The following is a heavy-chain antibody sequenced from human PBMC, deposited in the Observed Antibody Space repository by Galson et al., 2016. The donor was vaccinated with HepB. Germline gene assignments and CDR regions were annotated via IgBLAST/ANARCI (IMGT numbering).Heavy chain of an antibody. V-gene: IGHV4-31*03. J-gene: IGHJ4*02. D-gene: IGHD3-3*01. Sequence: TLSLTCTVSGGSISSGDYYWSWIRQHPGKGLEWIGYISYSGSTYYNPSLKSRVTISVDTSKNQFSLKLSSVTAADTAVYYCARAGRLDCWSGFYVPPFDFWGQGTLVTVSS. CDR3: ARAGRLDCWSGFYVPPFDF. CDR2: ISYSGST. CDR1: GGSISSGDYY.